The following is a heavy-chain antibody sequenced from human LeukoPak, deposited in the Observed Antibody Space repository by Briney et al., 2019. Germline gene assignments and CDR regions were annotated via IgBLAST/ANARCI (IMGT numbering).Heavy chain of an antibody. CDR3: AKTMIVPVDFFQH. Sequence: SETLSLTCTVFGGSLSSDSYYWGWIRQPPGKGLEWIGSIYYSGSTYYNPSLKSRVTISVDTSKNQFSLKLSSVTAADTAVYYCAKTMIVPVDFFQHWGQGTLVTVSS. D-gene: IGHD3-22*01. CDR2: IYYSGST. V-gene: IGHV4-39*07. J-gene: IGHJ1*01. CDR1: GGSLSSDSYY.